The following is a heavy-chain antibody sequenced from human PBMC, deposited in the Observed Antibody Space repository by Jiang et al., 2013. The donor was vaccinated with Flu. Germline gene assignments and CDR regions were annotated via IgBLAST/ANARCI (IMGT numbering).Heavy chain of an antibody. CDR1: GFTVSSNY. CDR3: ARVSPDYTSSHYFDY. J-gene: IGHJ4*02. V-gene: IGHV3-53*01. D-gene: IGHD6-6*01. Sequence: RLSCAAPGFTVSSNYMSWVRQAPGKGLEWVSLIYSGGSTYYADSVKGRFTISRDSSKNTLYLQMNSLRAEDTAVYYCARVSPDYTSSHYFDYWGQGTLVTVSS. CDR2: IYSGGST.